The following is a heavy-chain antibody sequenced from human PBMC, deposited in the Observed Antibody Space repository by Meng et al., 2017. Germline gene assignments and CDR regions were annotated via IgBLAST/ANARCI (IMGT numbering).Heavy chain of an antibody. CDR2: INAGNGNT. CDR3: ARSHVLLWFGEDLDY. J-gene: IGHJ4*02. Sequence: VQLVQSGDEVKKPGASVKVSCKPSGYTFTSYAMHWVRQAPGQRLEWMGWINAGNGNTKYSQKFQGRVTITRDTSASTAYMELSSLRSEDTAVYYCARSHVLLWFGEDLDYWGQGTLVTVSS. CDR1: GYTFTSYA. D-gene: IGHD3-10*01. V-gene: IGHV1-3*01.